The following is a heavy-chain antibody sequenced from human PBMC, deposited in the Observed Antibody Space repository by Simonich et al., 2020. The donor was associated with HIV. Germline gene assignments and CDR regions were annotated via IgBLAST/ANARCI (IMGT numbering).Heavy chain of an antibody. V-gene: IGHV4-34*01. CDR1: GGSFSGYY. D-gene: IGHD3-3*01. Sequence: QVQLQQWGAGLLKPSETLSLTCAVYGGSFSGYYWSWIRQPPGKGLEWIGEINHSEITNYKSSRNSLATISVDKSKNQFSLKLSSVTAADTAIYYCARRDRELILYFDYWGQGNLVTVSS. CDR3: ARRDRELILYFDY. CDR2: INHSEIT. J-gene: IGHJ4*02.